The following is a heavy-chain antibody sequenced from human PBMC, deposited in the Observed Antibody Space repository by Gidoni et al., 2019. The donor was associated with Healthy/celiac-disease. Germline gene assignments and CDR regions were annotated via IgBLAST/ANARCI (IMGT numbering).Heavy chain of an antibody. V-gene: IGHV3-21*01. D-gene: IGHD5-18*01. CDR3: ARDLDTAPAYFDY. CDR1: GFTFSSYS. CDR2: ISSSSSYI. Sequence: EVQLVESGGGLVRPGGSLRLSCAASGFTFSSYSMNWVRQAPGKGLEGVSSISSSSSYIYYADSVKGRFTISRDNAKNSLYLQMNSLRAEDTAVYYCARDLDTAPAYFDYWGQGTLVTVSS. J-gene: IGHJ4*02.